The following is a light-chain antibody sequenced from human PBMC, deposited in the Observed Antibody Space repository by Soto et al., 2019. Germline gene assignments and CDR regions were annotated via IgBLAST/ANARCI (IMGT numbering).Light chain of an antibody. CDR1: SSDVGGYNY. J-gene: IGLJ2*01. CDR3: SSYTNINTLV. V-gene: IGLV2-14*01. CDR2: DVS. Sequence: QSALTQPASVSGSPGQSITISCTGTSSDVGGYNYVSWYQQHPGKSPKLMIYDVSNRPSGVSNRFSGSKSGNTASLTISGLQAEDEADYYCSSYTNINTLVFGGGTKRTGL.